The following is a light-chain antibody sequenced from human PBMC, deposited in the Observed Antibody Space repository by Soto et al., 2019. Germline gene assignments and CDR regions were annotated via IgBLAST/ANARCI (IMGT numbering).Light chain of an antibody. CDR1: QSVSSSY. CDR3: QQHGSSPVT. CDR2: GAS. V-gene: IGKV3-20*01. Sequence: EIVLTQSPGTLSLSPGERATLSCRASQSVSSSYLAWYQQKPGQAPRLLIYGASSRATDIPDRFSGSGSGTDFTLNISRLEPEDFAVYYCQQHGSSPVTFGQGTKLEIK. J-gene: IGKJ2*01.